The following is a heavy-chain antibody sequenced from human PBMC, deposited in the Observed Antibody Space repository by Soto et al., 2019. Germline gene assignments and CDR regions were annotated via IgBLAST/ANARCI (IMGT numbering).Heavy chain of an antibody. J-gene: IGHJ4*02. CDR1: GGSTSSYY. CDR2: FFYGGPS. CDR3: ARISAYSSGWYTYYFDY. Sequence: QVQLQESGPGLVKPSETLSLTCTVSGGSTSSYYWGWIRQPPGKALEWIGYFFYGGPSNYNPSLKSRVTISGDTSENQLSLRLTSVTAADTAVYYCARISAYSSGWYTYYFDYWGQGILVTVSS. D-gene: IGHD6-13*01. V-gene: IGHV4-59*01.